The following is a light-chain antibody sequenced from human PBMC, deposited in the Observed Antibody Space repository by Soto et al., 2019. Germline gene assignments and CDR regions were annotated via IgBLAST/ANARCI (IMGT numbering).Light chain of an antibody. CDR2: RAS. CDR3: QQYDSHLPT. V-gene: IGKV1-5*03. Sequence: DIQMTQSPSTLPASVGDRVTITCRASQSVGSWLAWYQQKPGKVPKLLIYRASSLESGVPLRFSGSGSGTEFTLTISSLQPDDFATYYCQQYDSHLPTFGQGTKVEIK. CDR1: QSVGSW. J-gene: IGKJ2*01.